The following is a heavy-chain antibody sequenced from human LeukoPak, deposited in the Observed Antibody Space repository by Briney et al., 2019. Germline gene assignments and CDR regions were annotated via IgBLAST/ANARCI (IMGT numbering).Heavy chain of an antibody. Sequence: PGGSLRLSCAASGFTFSSYSMNWVRQAPGKGLEWVSYISSSSSTIYYADSVKGRFTISRDNAKKSLYVQMNSLRVEDTAVYYCARDHYYAPGIRPRRPWYFDLWGRGTLVTVSS. D-gene: IGHD3-10*01. V-gene: IGHV3-48*04. J-gene: IGHJ2*01. CDR3: ARDHYYAPGIRPRRPWYFDL. CDR1: GFTFSSYS. CDR2: ISSSSSTI.